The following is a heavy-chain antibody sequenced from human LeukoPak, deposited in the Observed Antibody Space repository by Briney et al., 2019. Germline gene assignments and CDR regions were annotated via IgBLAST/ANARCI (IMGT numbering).Heavy chain of an antibody. J-gene: IGHJ4*02. CDR2: IYYSGST. CDR1: GGSISSYY. CDR3: ARGVAAAGLDY. V-gene: IGHV4-59*01. Sequence: SETLSLTCTVSGGSISSYYWSWIRQPPGKGLEWIGYIYYSGSTNYNPSLKSRVTISVDTSKNQFSLKLSSVTAADTAVYYCARGVAAAGLDYWGQGTLVTVSS. D-gene: IGHD6-13*01.